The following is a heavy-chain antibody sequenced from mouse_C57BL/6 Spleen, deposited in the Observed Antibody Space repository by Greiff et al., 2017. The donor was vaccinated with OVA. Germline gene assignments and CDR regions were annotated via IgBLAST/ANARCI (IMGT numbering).Heavy chain of an antibody. J-gene: IGHJ3*01. CDR2: IDPSDSYT. V-gene: IGHV1-69*01. Sequence: LQQPGAELVMPGASVKLSCKASGYTFTSYWMHWVKQRPGQGLEWIGEIDPSDSYTNYNQKFKGKSTLTVDKSSSTAYMQLSSLTSEDSAVYYCARRELGLWFAYWGQGTLVTVSA. CDR1: GYTFTSYW. D-gene: IGHD4-1*01. CDR3: ARRELGLWFAY.